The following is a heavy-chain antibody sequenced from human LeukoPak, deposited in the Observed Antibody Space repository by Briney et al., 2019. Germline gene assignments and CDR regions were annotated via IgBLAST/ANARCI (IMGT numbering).Heavy chain of an antibody. V-gene: IGHV1-69*05. CDR3: ARDRYSGYDYPKGHFDY. CDR1: GGTFSSYA. J-gene: IGHJ4*02. CDR2: IIPIFGTA. D-gene: IGHD5-12*01. Sequence: SVKVSRKASGGTFSSYAISWVRQAPGQGLEWMGRIIPIFGTANYAQKFQGRVTITTDESTSTAYMELSSLRSEDTAVYYCARDRYSGYDYPKGHFDYWGQGTLVTVSS.